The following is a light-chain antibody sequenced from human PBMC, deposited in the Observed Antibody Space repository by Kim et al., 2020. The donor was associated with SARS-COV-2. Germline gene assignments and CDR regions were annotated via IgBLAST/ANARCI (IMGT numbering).Light chain of an antibody. V-gene: IGKV3D-15*01. CDR3: QQYGDWPPLT. CDR1: ESIGNT. Sequence: TPGGRATLSCRASESIGNTLAWYQQRSGQPPRLLIYRASTRATSIPARFSGSGSGTDFTLTISGLQSEDFAVYHCQQYGDWPPLTFGGGTKVDIK. CDR2: RAS. J-gene: IGKJ4*01.